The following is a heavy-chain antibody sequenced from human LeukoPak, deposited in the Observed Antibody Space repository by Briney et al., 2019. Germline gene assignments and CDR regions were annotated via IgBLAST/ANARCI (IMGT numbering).Heavy chain of an antibody. CDR1: GFTFSSYG. V-gene: IGHV3-23*01. D-gene: IGHD3-10*01. CDR3: AKKKRITMVRGVMDV. CDR2: ISGSGGST. J-gene: IGHJ6*04. Sequence: GGSLRLSCAASGFTFSSYGMSCVRQAPGKGLEWVSAISGSGGSTYYADSVKGRFTISRDNSKNMLYLQMNSLRAEDTAVYYCAKKKRITMVRGVMDVWGKGTTVTISS.